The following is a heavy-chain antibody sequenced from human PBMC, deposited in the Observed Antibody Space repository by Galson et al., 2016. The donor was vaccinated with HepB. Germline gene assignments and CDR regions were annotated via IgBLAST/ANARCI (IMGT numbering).Heavy chain of an antibody. Sequence: SLRLSCAASGFTFSNYAMSWVRQAPGKGLEWVSGISGSGGRTYYAESVKGRFTISRDNSKNTLYLQMNSLRGGDTAVYYCAKDGITIFGVVTWTFHIWGQGTMVTVSS. D-gene: IGHD3-3*01. CDR2: ISGSGGRT. V-gene: IGHV3-23*01. CDR3: AKDGITIFGVVTWTFHI. CDR1: GFTFSNYA. J-gene: IGHJ3*02.